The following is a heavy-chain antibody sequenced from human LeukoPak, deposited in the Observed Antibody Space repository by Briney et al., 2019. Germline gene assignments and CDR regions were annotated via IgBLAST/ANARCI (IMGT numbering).Heavy chain of an antibody. CDR2: IYTCGST. D-gene: IGHD3-22*01. CDR3: ARGKYCDDRSGYYRFDY. J-gene: IGHJ4*02. V-gene: IGHV4-4*07. CDR1: GGSNSSYY. Sequence: KTSEPLSLTCTVSGGSNSSYYWIWMRPPAGKGLEWIGCIYTCGSTHYTPPLKSRVPMSVDTSKHQFSLTLGSVTAGDTAVYYCARGKYCDDRSGYYRFDYWGQGTLLTVSS.